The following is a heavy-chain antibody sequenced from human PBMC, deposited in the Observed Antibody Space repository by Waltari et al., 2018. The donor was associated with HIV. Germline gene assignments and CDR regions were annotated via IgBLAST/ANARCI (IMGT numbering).Heavy chain of an antibody. CDR3: ASFMEIDDVATMT. CDR1: TYTLTTLF. V-gene: IGHV1-46*01. Sequence: QVHLVQSGAEVKKPGASVKLSCKASTYTLTTLFVNWVRQNPRQGFEWMGVLNPATGSVTLAPQFETRVTMTTEGAVVLTRDTSTTTVSMQVTRLMSEDTATYFCASFMEIDDVATMTWGQGTLVTVSS. J-gene: IGHJ4*01. CDR2: LNPATGSV. D-gene: IGHD1-1*01.